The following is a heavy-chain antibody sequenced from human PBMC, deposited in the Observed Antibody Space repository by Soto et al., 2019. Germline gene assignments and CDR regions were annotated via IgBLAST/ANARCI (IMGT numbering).Heavy chain of an antibody. J-gene: IGHJ2*01. CDR3: ARAPSWWYFDL. CDR2: INAGNGNT. Sequence: ASVKVSCKASGYTFTSYAMHWVRQAPGQRLEWMGWINAGNGNTKYSQKFQGRVTITRDTFASTAYMELSSLRSEDTAVYYCARAPSWWYFDLWGRGTLVTVSS. V-gene: IGHV1-3*01. CDR1: GYTFTSYA.